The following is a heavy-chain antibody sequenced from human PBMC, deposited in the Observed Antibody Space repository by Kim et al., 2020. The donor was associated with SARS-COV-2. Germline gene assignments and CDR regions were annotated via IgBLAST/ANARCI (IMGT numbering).Heavy chain of an antibody. CDR1: GGSFSGYY. CDR2: INHSGST. CDR3: ARGVRGTMIVVVITPYYYYGMDV. V-gene: IGHV4-34*01. D-gene: IGHD3-22*01. Sequence: SETLSLTCAVYGGSFSGYYWSWIRQPPGKGLEWIGEINHSGSTNYNPSLKSRVTISVVTSKNQFSLKLSSVAAADTAVYYCARGVRGTMIVVVITPYYYYGMDVWGQGTTVTVSS. J-gene: IGHJ6*02.